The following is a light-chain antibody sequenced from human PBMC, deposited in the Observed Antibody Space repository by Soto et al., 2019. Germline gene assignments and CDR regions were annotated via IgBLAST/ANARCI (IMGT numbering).Light chain of an antibody. V-gene: IGKV3-15*01. CDR3: QQYNNWPPWT. CDR1: QSVSSN. CDR2: AAS. Sequence: EIVMTQSPATLSVSPGERATLPCRASQSVSSNLAWYQQKPGQAPRLLIYAASTRATGIPARFSGSGSGTEFTLTISSLQFEDFAVYYCQQYNNWPPWTFGQGTKVEIK. J-gene: IGKJ1*01.